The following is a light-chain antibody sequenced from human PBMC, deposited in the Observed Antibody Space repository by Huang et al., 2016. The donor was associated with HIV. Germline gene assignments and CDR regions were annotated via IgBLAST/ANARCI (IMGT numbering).Light chain of an antibody. J-gene: IGKJ1*01. CDR1: QDVSNS. V-gene: IGKV1-NL1*01. CDR3: QQYCRAPWA. Sequence: DIQMTQSPTSLSASVGDRVTITCRASQDVSNSFAWYQQKPGTAPKLLLYATSRLESGVPARFSGSGSGTDYTLAISSLQPDDFATYYCQQYCRAPWAFGQGTRVEIK. CDR2: ATS.